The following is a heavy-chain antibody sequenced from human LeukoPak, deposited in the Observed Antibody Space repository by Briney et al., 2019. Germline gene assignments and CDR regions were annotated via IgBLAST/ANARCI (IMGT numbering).Heavy chain of an antibody. V-gene: IGHV3-48*03. J-gene: IGHJ6*03. Sequence: GGSLRLSCAASGFSFSSYEMNWVRQAPGKGLQWVSYIISTSSTTYYEDSVKGRFTVSRDNAKNSLYLQMSSLRVEDTAVYYYARIARDYYYMDFWRKETTVTVSS. CDR3: ARIARDYYYMDF. CDR1: GFSFSSYE. CDR2: IISTSSTT.